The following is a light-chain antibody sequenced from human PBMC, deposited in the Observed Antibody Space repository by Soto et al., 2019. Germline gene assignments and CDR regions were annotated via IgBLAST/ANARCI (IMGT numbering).Light chain of an antibody. V-gene: IGKV1-39*01. CDR2: AAS. J-gene: IGKJ3*01. CDR1: QSISNY. CDR3: QQSYTTLFT. Sequence: DIQMTQSPSSLSASVGDRVTITCRASQSISNYLNWYQQKPGKAPKLLIYAASSLQSGVPSRFSDSGSGTDFTLTISSLQPEDFATYSCQQSYTTLFTFGPGTNVDI.